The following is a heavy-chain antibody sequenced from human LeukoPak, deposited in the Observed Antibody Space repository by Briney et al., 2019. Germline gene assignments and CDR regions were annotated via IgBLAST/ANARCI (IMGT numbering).Heavy chain of an antibody. Sequence: GGSLRLSCAASGLSFSNYPMSWVRQAPGKGLEWVSTISGSGGTTHYADSVKGRFTISRDNAKNSLYLQMNSLRAEDTAVYYCARGAVPAAMYYYYYMDVWGKGTTVTVSS. V-gene: IGHV3-23*01. CDR3: ARGAVPAAMYYYYYMDV. J-gene: IGHJ6*03. CDR2: ISGSGGTT. CDR1: GLSFSNYP. D-gene: IGHD2-2*01.